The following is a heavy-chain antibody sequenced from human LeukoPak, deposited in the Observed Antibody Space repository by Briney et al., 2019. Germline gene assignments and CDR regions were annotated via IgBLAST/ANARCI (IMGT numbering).Heavy chain of an antibody. D-gene: IGHD3-16*02. CDR2: ISSSGNT. J-gene: IGHJ4*02. CDR3: ARTVTYYDYVWGSYLTHYFDY. V-gene: IGHV3-23*01. CDR1: GFTFSRSA. Sequence: GGSLRLSCAASGFTFSRSAMTWVRQTPGKGLDWVPSISSSGNTYYADSVKGRFTISRDNSKNMLYLQMNSLRAEDTAVYYCARTVTYYDYVWGSYLTHYFDYWGQGTLVTVSS.